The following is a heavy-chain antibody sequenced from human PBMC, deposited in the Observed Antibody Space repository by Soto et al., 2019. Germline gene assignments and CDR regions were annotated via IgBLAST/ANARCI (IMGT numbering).Heavy chain of an antibody. Sequence: QVQLQESGPGLVKPSGTLSLTCAVSGGSISSSNWWSWVRQPPGKGLEWIGEIYHSGSTNYNPSLKSRVAITVDRTTNQFSLKLSGVAAADTAGYYCAGTAAGYSSSWYGGTDYWGQGTLVTVSS. J-gene: IGHJ4*02. CDR1: GGSISSSNW. V-gene: IGHV4-4*02. CDR2: IYHSGST. D-gene: IGHD6-13*01. CDR3: AGTAAGYSSSWYGGTDY.